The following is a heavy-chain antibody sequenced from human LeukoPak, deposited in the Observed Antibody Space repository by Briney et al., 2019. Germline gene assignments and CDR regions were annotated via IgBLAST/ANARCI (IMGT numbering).Heavy chain of an antibody. V-gene: IGHV5-51*01. J-gene: IGHJ4*02. CDR3: VRPSRLVLGSSIGLFDY. CDR2: IYPGDSDT. Sequence: GESLKISCQGSGYSFTTYWIGWVRQMPGTRLEWMGIIYPGDSDTRYSPSFQGQVTISADKSISTAYVQWSSLKASDTAMYYCVRPSRLVLGSSIGLFDYWAQGTLVTVSS. D-gene: IGHD2-15*01. CDR1: GYSFTTYW.